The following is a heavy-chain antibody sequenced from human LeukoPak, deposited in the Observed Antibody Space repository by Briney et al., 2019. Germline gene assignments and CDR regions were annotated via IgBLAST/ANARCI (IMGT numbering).Heavy chain of an antibody. V-gene: IGHV4-59*01. Sequence: SETLSLTCRVSGGSISSYYWSWIRQAPGKGLEWVGYIYYSGSTKYSPSLKSRVTISVDTSKNQFSLKLSSVTAADTAVYYCARVADSSGYYYAYYYFDYWGQGTLVTVSS. CDR1: GGSISSYY. D-gene: IGHD3-22*01. CDR3: ARVADSSGYYYAYYYFDY. J-gene: IGHJ4*02. CDR2: IYYSGST.